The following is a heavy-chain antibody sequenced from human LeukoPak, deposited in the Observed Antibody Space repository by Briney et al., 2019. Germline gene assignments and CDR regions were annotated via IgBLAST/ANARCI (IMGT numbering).Heavy chain of an antibody. J-gene: IGHJ4*02. CDR2: IYPGDSDT. Sequence: ASVKVSCKGSGYSFTSYWIGWVRQMPGKGLEWMVIIYPGDSDTRYSPSFQGQVTISADKSISTAYLQWSSLKASDTAMYYCARRGDGYRDPAPFDYWGQGTLVTVSS. D-gene: IGHD5-24*01. V-gene: IGHV5-51*01. CDR3: ARRGDGYRDPAPFDY. CDR1: GYSFTSYW.